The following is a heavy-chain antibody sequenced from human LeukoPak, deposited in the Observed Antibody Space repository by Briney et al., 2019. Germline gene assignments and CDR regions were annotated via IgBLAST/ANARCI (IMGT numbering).Heavy chain of an antibody. V-gene: IGHV4-61*02. D-gene: IGHD6-19*01. Sequence: SQTLSPTCTISGGSISSGSYYWSWIQQPAGKGLEWIGRIYTSGSTNYNPSLKSRVTISVDTSKNQFSLKLSSVPTADTAVYYCARDLSGWNPASYYYYMDVWGKGTTVTVSS. CDR3: ARDLSGWNPASYYYYMDV. CDR1: GGSISSGSYY. CDR2: IYTSGST. J-gene: IGHJ6*03.